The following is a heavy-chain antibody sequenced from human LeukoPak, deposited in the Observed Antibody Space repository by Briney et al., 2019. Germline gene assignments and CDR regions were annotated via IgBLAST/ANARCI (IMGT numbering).Heavy chain of an antibody. CDR2: ISGSGGST. CDR1: GFTFSSYA. CDR3: AKSRSYCSSTSCFYSYFYYYYGMDV. Sequence: GGSLRLSCAASGFTFSSYAMSWVRQAPGKGLEWVSAISGSGGSTYYADFVKGRFTISRDNSKNTLYLQMNSLRAEDTAVYYCAKSRSYCSSTSCFYSYFYYYYGMDVWGQGTTVTVSS. J-gene: IGHJ6*02. V-gene: IGHV3-23*01. D-gene: IGHD2-2*01.